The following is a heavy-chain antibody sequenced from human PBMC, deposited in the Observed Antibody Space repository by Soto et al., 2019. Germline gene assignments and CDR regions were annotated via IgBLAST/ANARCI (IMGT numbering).Heavy chain of an antibody. CDR1: GYTFTSYY. D-gene: IGHD2-15*01. J-gene: IGHJ4*02. CDR2: INPSGGST. Sequence: ASVKVSCKAFGYTFTSYYMHWVRQAPGQGLEWMGIINPSGGSTSYAQKFQGRVTMTRDTSTSTVYMELSSLRSEDTAVYYCARGVGYCTGGSCYFFAYWGQGSLVTVSS. V-gene: IGHV1-46*01. CDR3: ARGVGYCTGGSCYFFAY.